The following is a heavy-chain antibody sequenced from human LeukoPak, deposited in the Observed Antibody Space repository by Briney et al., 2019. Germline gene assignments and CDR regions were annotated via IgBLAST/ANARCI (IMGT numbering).Heavy chain of an antibody. J-gene: IGHJ6*02. CDR2: INTNTGNP. CDR1: GGTFSSYA. D-gene: IGHD3-10*01. V-gene: IGHV7-4-1*02. CDR3: ARDGEVLLWFGEPKGNYGMDV. Sequence: ASVKVSCKASGGTFSSYAISWVRQAPGQGLEWMGWINTNTGNPTYAQGFTGRFVFSLDTSVSTAYLQISSLKAEDTAVYYCARDGEVLLWFGEPKGNYGMDVWGQGTTVTVSS.